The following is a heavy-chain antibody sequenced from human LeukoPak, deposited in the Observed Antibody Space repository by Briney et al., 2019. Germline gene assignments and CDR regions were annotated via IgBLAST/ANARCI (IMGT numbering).Heavy chain of an antibody. V-gene: IGHV3-23*01. CDR2: VSGSGGGT. Sequence: GGSLRLSCAASGFTFSSYAMTWVRQAPGKGLEWVSAVSGSGGGTYYADSVKGRFTISRDNSKNTLYLQMNSLRAEDTAVYYCARSGYSYGYYWFDPWGQGTLVTVSS. CDR3: ARSGYSYGYYWFDP. J-gene: IGHJ5*02. CDR1: GFTFSSYA. D-gene: IGHD5-18*01.